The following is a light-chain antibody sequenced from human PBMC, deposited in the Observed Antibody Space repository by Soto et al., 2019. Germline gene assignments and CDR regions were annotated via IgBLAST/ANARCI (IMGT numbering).Light chain of an antibody. V-gene: IGKV1-33*01. CDR2: AAS. J-gene: IGKJ5*01. CDR3: QQYENLPT. Sequence: DIKMTLSLSSLSAYVGDRVTITCQASQNVNNYLNWYQQKPGRAPKLLIYAASNLDAGVPSRFRGSGSGTDFTFTISRLQPEDIATYYCQQYENLPTFGQRTLPEVK. CDR1: QNVNNY.